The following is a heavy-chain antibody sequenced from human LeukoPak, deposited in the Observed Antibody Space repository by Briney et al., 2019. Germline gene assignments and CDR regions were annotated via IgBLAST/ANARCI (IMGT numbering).Heavy chain of an antibody. CDR2: INWNGGST. J-gene: IGHJ6*03. Sequence: GGSLRLSCAASGFTFDDYGMSWVRQAPGKGLEWVSGINWNGGSTVYADSVKGRFTISRDNAKNSLYLQMNSLRAEDTALYYCAGMGRDPVYATFYYYYMDVWGKGTTVTVSS. CDR3: AGMGRDPVYATFYYYYMDV. V-gene: IGHV3-20*04. D-gene: IGHD2-8*01. CDR1: GFTFDDYG.